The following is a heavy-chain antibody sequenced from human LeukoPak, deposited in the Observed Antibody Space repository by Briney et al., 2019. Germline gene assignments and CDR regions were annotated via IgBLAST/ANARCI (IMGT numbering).Heavy chain of an antibody. D-gene: IGHD2-21*01. CDR2: TYYRSNLYN. J-gene: IGHJ4*02. Sequence: SQPLSLTCAISGDNVSSNSAAWNWIRQSPSGGLEWLGRTYYRSNLYNDYAVSVKSRITINPDTSKNQFSLQLNSVTPEDTAVYYCAREGNIVAPLSSFDYWGQGTLVTVSS. CDR1: GDNVSSNSAA. V-gene: IGHV6-1*01. CDR3: AREGNIVAPLSSFDY.